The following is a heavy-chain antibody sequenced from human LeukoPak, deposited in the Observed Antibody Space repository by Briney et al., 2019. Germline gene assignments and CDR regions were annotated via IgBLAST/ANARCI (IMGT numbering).Heavy chain of an antibody. Sequence: SETLSLTCTVSGGSISSYYWSWIRQSPGKGLEWIGYINYSGSTNYNPSLKSRVTISVDTSKNQFSLKLSSVTAADTAVYYCARVGYSSGWYWFDPWGQGTLVTVSS. V-gene: IGHV4-59*01. J-gene: IGHJ5*02. CDR2: INYSGST. D-gene: IGHD6-19*01. CDR1: GGSISSYY. CDR3: ARVGYSSGWYWFDP.